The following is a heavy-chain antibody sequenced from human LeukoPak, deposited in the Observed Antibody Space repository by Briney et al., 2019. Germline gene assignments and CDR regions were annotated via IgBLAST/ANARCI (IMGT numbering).Heavy chain of an antibody. CDR1: GYTFTSYG. Sequence: ASVKVSCKASGYTFTSYGISWVRQAPGQGLEWMGWISAYNGNTNYAQKLQGRVTMTTDTSTSTAYTELRSLRSDDTAVYYCARDYCSSTSCYDYWGQGTLVTVSS. V-gene: IGHV1-18*01. D-gene: IGHD2-2*01. J-gene: IGHJ4*02. CDR2: ISAYNGNT. CDR3: ARDYCSSTSCYDY.